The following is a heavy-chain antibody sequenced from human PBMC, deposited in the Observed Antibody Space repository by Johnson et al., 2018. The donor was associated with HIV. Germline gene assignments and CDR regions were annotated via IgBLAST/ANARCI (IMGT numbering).Heavy chain of an antibody. CDR1: GFTFDDYG. CDR2: IKNKIDGGTI. J-gene: IGHJ3*02. V-gene: IGHV3-15*01. Sequence: VQLVESGGGLAQPGRSLRLSCAASGFTFDDYGMSWVRQAPGKGLEWVGRIKNKIDGGTIDYAAPVKGRFSISRDDSKNTLHLQMNSLKTDDTAVYYCTTGYHAVFGCFDIWGQGTMVTVSS. CDR3: TTGYHAVFGCFDI. D-gene: IGHD1-14*01.